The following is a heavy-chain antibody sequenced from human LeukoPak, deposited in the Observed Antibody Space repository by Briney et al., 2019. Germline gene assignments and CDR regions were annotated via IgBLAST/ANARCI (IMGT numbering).Heavy chain of an antibody. V-gene: IGHV1-2*02. Sequence: ASVKVSCKASGYTFTGYYMHWVRQAPGQGLEWMGWINPNSGGTNYAQKFQGRVTMTRDTSISTAYMELSRLRSDDTAVYYCARDRQITMVREGGFAMDVWGKGTTVTISS. CDR2: INPNSGGT. J-gene: IGHJ6*04. D-gene: IGHD3-10*01. CDR3: ARDRQITMVREGGFAMDV. CDR1: GYTFTGYY.